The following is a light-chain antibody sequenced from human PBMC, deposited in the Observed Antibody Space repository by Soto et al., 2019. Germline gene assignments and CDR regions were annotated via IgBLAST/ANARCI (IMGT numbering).Light chain of an antibody. Sequence: SVLTHPRSVSGSPGQSLTISCTGTSSDVGVYNYVSCYQQHPGKAPKLMIYEVSKRPSGVPDRFSGSKSGNTASLTVSGLQAEDEADYYCSSYGGSNNFYVFGTGTKV. CDR1: SSDVGVYNY. CDR2: EVS. J-gene: IGLJ1*01. V-gene: IGLV2-8*01. CDR3: SSYGGSNNFYV.